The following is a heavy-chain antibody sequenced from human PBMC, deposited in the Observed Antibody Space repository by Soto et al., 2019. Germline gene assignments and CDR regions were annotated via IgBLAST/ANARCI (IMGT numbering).Heavy chain of an antibody. J-gene: IGHJ4*02. Sequence: KTSETLSLTCTVSGDSISRGGYYWSWICQHPGKGLEWIGYIYYSGSTYYNPSLKSRVTISVDTSKNQFSLKLSSVTAADTAVYYCAREPLFRSASYDYWGQGTLVTVSS. CDR1: GDSISRGGYY. CDR3: AREPLFRSASYDY. CDR2: IYYSGST. D-gene: IGHD3-10*01. V-gene: IGHV4-31*03.